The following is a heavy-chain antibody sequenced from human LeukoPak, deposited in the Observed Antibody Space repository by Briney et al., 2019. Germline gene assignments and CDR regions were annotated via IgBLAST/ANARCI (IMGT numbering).Heavy chain of an antibody. Sequence: SETLSLTCTVSGGSISSYYWSWIRQPPGKGLEWIGYIYYSGSTNYNPSLKSRVTISVDTSKNQFSLKLSSVTAADTAVYYCARAVSYYYGSGRGSNAFDIWGQGTMVTVSS. J-gene: IGHJ3*02. CDR1: GGSISSYY. V-gene: IGHV4-59*01. CDR2: IYYSGST. CDR3: ARAVSYYYGSGRGSNAFDI. D-gene: IGHD3-10*01.